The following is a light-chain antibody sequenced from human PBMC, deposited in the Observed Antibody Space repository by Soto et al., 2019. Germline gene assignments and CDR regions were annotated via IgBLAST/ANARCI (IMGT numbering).Light chain of an antibody. J-gene: IGKJ4*01. V-gene: IGKV2D-29*01. CDR3: MQSIQLPIT. Sequence: DVVLTPTPRSLSVTPGQPASISCKSSQSLLYSDGRTYVYWYLQKPGQPPQLLIHEVSNRFSGVPDRFSGSGSGTDFTLKISRVEAEDVGVYYYMQSIQLPITFGGGTNVEIK. CDR1: QSLLYSDGRTY. CDR2: EVS.